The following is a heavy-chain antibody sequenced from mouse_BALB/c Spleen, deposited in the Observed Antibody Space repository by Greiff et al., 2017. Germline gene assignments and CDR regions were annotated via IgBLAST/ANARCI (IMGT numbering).Heavy chain of an antibody. CDR2: IYPGNGDT. J-gene: IGHJ4*01. Sequence: QVQLKQPGAELVKPGASVKMSCKASGYTFTSYNMHWVKQTPGQGLEWIGAIYPGNGDTSYNQKFKGKATLTADKSSSTAYMQLSSLTSEDSAVYYCARAPFTTVVATDYYAMDYWGQGTSVTVSS. D-gene: IGHD1-1*01. V-gene: IGHV1-12*01. CDR3: ARAPFTTVVATDYYAMDY. CDR1: GYTFTSYN.